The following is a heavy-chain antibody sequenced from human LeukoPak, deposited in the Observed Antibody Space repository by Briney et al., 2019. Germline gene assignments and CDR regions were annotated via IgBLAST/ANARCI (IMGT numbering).Heavy chain of an antibody. V-gene: IGHV4-4*07. CDR2: IYTSGST. CDR1: GGSISSYY. Sequence: SETLSLTCTVSGGSISSYYGSWIRQPAGKGLEWIGRIYTSGSTNYNPSLKSRVSMSVDTSKNQFSLKLTSVTAADTAVYYCARSVAATPIPFDYWGQGTLVTVSS. J-gene: IGHJ4*02. CDR3: ARSVAATPIPFDY. D-gene: IGHD2-15*01.